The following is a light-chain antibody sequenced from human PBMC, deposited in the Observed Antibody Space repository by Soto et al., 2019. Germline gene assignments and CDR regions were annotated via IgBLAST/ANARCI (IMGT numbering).Light chain of an antibody. CDR2: AAS. Sequence: DIEMTQSPSSLSLSVGDIVTITCRASQSIGGFLNWYQQKLGKAPKLLIYAASSLQSGVPSRFSGSGSGTDFTLTISSLQPEDFATYYCQQSYSTPLTFGGGTKVDIK. V-gene: IGKV1-39*01. CDR3: QQSYSTPLT. CDR1: QSIGGF. J-gene: IGKJ4*01.